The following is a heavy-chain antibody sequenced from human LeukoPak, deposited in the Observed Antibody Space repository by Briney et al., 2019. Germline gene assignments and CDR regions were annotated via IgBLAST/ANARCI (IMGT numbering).Heavy chain of an antibody. CDR3: ARGLLGRGGGSFDY. D-gene: IGHD3-10*01. CDR2: IWYDGSNK. CDR1: GFTFSSYG. Sequence: GGSLRLSCAASGFTFSSYGMHWVRQAPGKGLEWVAVIWYDGSNKYYADSVQGRFTISRDNSKNTLWLQMNSLRDEDTAVYYCARGLLGRGGGSFDYWGQGTLVTVSS. J-gene: IGHJ4*02. V-gene: IGHV3-33*01.